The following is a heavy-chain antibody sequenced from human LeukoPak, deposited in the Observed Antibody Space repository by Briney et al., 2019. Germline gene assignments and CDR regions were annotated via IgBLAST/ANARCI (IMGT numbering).Heavy chain of an antibody. J-gene: IGHJ4*02. D-gene: IGHD3-10*01. CDR2: INHSGST. CDR1: GGSFSGYY. CDR3: ARGPPKRLPYYYGSGSYPY. V-gene: IGHV4-34*01. Sequence: SETLSLTCAVYGGSFSGYYWSWIRQPPGKGLEWIGEINHSGSTNYNPSLKSRVTISVDTSKNQFSLKLSSVTAADTAVYYCARGPPKRLPYYYGSGSYPYWGQGTLVTVSS.